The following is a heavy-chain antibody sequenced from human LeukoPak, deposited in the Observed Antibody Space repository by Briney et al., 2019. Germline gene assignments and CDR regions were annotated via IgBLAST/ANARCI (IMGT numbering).Heavy chain of an antibody. CDR3: VKDADDSGDFLFHA. D-gene: IGHD4-17*01. CDR2: IGRSGSPT. J-gene: IGHJ5*02. Sequence: GGSLRLSCAVSTFTFSDYVMSWVRHTPGKGLEWVSGIGRSGSPTYFASSVKGRFTISRDNSKNTLYLQMNRLRAEDTALYFCVKDADDSGDFLFHAWGQGTLVTVSS. CDR1: TFTFSDYV. V-gene: IGHV3-23*01.